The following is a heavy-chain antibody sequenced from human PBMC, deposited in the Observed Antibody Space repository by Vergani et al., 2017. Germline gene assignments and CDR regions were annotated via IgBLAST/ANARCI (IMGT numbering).Heavy chain of an antibody. CDR1: GFSFGDYA. CDR3: SRGRGYSFGYSDY. J-gene: IGHJ4*01. V-gene: IGHV3-49*04. D-gene: IGHD5-18*01. Sequence: EVQLVESGGGLVPPGRSLRLSCAASGFSFGDYAMTWVRQAPGKGLVWVAFIRNKAYGGTTEYAASVKGRFTISRDDSKSLAYLQLSGLKTEDTSVYICSRGRGYSFGYSDYLGQGTLGNVSS. CDR2: IRNKAYGGTT.